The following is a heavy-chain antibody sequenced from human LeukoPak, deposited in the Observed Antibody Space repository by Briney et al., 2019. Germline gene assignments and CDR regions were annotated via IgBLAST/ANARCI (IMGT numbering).Heavy chain of an antibody. CDR3: ARNAPDTAMADYFDY. CDR1: GYSISSGYY. D-gene: IGHD5-18*01. Sequence: SETLSLTCTVSGYSISSGYYWGWIRQPPGKGLEWIGSIYHSGSTYYNPSLKSRVTISVDTSKNQFSLQLSSVTAADTAVYYCARNAPDTAMADYFDYWGQGTLVTISS. V-gene: IGHV4-38-2*02. J-gene: IGHJ4*02. CDR2: IYHSGST.